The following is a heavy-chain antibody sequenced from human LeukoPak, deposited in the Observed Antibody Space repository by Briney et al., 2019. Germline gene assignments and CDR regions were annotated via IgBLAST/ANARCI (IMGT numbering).Heavy chain of an antibody. Sequence: PGGSLRLSCAASGFTFSSYGMHWVRLAPGKGLEWVAFIRYDGSNKYYADSVKGRFTISRDNSKNTLYLQMNSLRAEDTAVYYCAKDHDDYGGSFDYWRQGTLVTVSS. CDR2: IRYDGSNK. J-gene: IGHJ4*02. V-gene: IGHV3-30*02. CDR3: AKDHDDYGGSFDY. D-gene: IGHD4-17*01. CDR1: GFTFSSYG.